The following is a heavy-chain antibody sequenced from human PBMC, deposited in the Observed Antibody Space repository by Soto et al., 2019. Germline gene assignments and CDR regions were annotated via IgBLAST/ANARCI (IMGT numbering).Heavy chain of an antibody. J-gene: IGHJ4*02. V-gene: IGHV1-18*01. Sequence: ASVKVSCKASGYTFTSYGISWVRQAPGQGLEWMGWISAYNGNTNYAQKLQGRVTMTTDTSTSTAYMELRSLRSDDTAVYYCARDRITEQQLALDYWGQGTLVTVSS. CDR3: ARDRITEQQLALDY. CDR1: GYTFTSYG. D-gene: IGHD6-13*01. CDR2: ISAYNGNT.